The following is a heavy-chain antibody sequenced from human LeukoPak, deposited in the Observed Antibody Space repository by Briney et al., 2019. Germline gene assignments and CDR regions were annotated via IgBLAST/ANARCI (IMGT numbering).Heavy chain of an antibody. J-gene: IGHJ6*02. CDR1: GYTFTSYD. D-gene: IGHD6-13*01. Sequence: GASVKVSCKASGYTFTSYDINWVRQATGQGLEWMGWMNPNSGNTGYAQKFQGRVAMTRNTSISTAYMELSSLRSEDTAVYYCARNSGYSSSWYVSNYYYYGMDVWGQGTTVTVSS. CDR2: MNPNSGNT. V-gene: IGHV1-8*01. CDR3: ARNSGYSSSWYVSNYYYYGMDV.